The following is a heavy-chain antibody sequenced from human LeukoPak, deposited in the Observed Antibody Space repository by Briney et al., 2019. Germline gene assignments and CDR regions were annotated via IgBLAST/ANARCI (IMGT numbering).Heavy chain of an antibody. CDR3: ARDSSSWYNLDY. V-gene: IGHV1-18*01. D-gene: IGHD6-13*01. CDR2: ISAYNGNT. J-gene: IGHJ4*02. CDR1: GYTFTSYA. Sequence: ASVKASCKASGYTFTSYAMHWVRQAPGQGLEWMGWISAYNGNTNYAQKLQGRVTMTTDTSTSTAYMELRSLRSDDTAVYYCARDSSSWYNLDYWGQGTLVTVSS.